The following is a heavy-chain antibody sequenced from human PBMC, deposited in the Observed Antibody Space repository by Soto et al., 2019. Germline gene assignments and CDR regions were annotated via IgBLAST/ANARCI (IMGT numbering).Heavy chain of an antibody. Sequence: QVQLVQSGAEVKKPGASVKVSCKASGYTFTSYDINWVRQATGQGLEWMGWMNPNSGNTGYAQKSKGRVTMTRTTSISTAYMERSSLRSKDTAVHYCARERSYGVDLWGRGTLVTVSS. CDR2: MNPNSGNT. J-gene: IGHJ2*01. D-gene: IGHD4-17*01. CDR1: GYTFTSYD. CDR3: ARERSYGVDL. V-gene: IGHV1-8*01.